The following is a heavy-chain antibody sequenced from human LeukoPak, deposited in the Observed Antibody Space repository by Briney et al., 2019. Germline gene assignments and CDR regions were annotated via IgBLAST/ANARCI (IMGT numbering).Heavy chain of an antibody. D-gene: IGHD4-17*01. Sequence: GASVKVSCKASGYTFTGYYMSWVRQAPGQGLEWMGWINPNSGGSNYAQKFQGRVTMTRDTSITTAYMELSRLISDDTAVYYCARDTSTVTTPYFDYWGQGTLVTVSS. J-gene: IGHJ4*02. CDR1: GYTFTGYY. CDR3: ARDTSTVTTPYFDY. CDR2: INPNSGGS. V-gene: IGHV1-2*02.